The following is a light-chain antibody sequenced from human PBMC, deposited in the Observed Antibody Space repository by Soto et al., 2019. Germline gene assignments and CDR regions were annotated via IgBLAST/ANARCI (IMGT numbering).Light chain of an antibody. CDR2: AVS. CDR3: QQSYNTPRM. CDR1: QNIRNY. Sequence: DIPMTQSPSSLSASVGDRVTITCRASQNIRNYLNWYQQKPGEAPKLLLSAVSSLETGVPSRFSGSGSGTDFTLTITSLQPEDFAPYYCQQSYNTPRMFCQGTKVDIK. J-gene: IGKJ1*01. V-gene: IGKV1-39*01.